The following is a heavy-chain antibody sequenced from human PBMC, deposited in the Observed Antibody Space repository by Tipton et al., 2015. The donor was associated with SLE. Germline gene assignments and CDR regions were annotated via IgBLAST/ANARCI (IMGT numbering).Heavy chain of an antibody. CDR3: ARDNGDGYNSMDV. CDR1: GFTFSIYA. J-gene: IGHJ6*02. V-gene: IGHV3-30*04. D-gene: IGHD5-24*01. Sequence: RSLRLSCAASGFTFSIYAMHWVRQAPGKGLEWVAVISYDGSNKYYADSVKGRFTISRDNSKNTLYLQMNSLRAEDTAVYYCARDNGDGYNSMDVWGQGTTVTVSS. CDR2: ISYDGSNK.